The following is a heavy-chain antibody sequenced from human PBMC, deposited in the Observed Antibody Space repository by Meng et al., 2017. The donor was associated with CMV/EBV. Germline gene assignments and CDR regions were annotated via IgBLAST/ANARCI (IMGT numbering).Heavy chain of an antibody. D-gene: IGHD5-18*01. CDR3: ARGWLRARIDY. CDR2: ISYDGSNK. CDR1: GFTFSSYA. V-gene: IGHV3-30*04. J-gene: IGHJ4*02. Sequence: GESLKISCAASGFTFSSYAMHWVRQAPGKGLEWVAVISYDGSNKYYAGSVKGRFTISRDNSKNTLYLQMNSLRAEDTAVYYCARGWLRARIDYWGQGTLVTVSS.